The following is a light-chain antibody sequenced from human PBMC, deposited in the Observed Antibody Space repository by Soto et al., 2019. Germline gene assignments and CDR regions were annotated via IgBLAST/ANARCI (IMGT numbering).Light chain of an antibody. CDR1: ISDIGGYNF. CDR3: ASYTRTTTLV. Sequence: QSALTQPASVSGSPGQSITISCTGTISDIGGYNFISWYQHHPGKAPKLVIYDGNNRPSGISYRFSGSKSGNTASLTISGLQAEDEADYYCASYTRTTTLVFGGGTKVTVL. V-gene: IGLV2-14*01. CDR2: DGN. J-gene: IGLJ2*01.